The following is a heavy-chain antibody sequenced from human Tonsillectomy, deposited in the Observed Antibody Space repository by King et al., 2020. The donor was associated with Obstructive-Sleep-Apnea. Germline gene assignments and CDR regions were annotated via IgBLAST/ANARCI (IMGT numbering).Heavy chain of an antibody. CDR1: GASVNSFY. CDR2: IYTSGST. V-gene: IGHV4-4*07. J-gene: IGHJ6*02. CDR3: ARVGETIYYHYGMDV. Sequence: HVQLVESGPGLVEPSETLSLTCTVSGASVNSFYWSWIRQTAGEGLEWIGRIYTSGSTDYNPSLKSRVTMSLDTSKNQFSLKLTSVTAADTAVYYCARVGETIYYHYGMDVWGQGTTVTVSS. D-gene: IGHD1-7*01.